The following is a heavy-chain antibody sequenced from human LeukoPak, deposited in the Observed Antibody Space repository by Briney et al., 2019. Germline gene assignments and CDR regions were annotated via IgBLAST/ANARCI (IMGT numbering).Heavy chain of an antibody. D-gene: IGHD3-10*01. J-gene: IGHJ5*01. V-gene: IGHV4-61*08. CDR1: GGSVSSGGYY. CDR3: AGDYYGSGVNWFDS. Sequence: SETLSLTCTVSGGSVSSGGYYCSWIRQPPGKGLEWIGYIYYTGSTNYSPSLKSRVTISVDTSKNQFSLKLSSVTAADTAVYYCAGDYYGSGVNWFDSWGQGTLVTVSS. CDR2: IYYTGST.